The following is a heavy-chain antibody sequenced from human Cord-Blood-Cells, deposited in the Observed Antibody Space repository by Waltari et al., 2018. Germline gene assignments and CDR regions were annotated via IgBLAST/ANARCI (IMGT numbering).Heavy chain of an antibody. CDR1: GGSFSGYY. D-gene: IGHD3-10*01. Sequence: QVQLQQWGAGLLKPSETLSLTCAVYGGSFSGYYWSWIRQPPGKGLGWIGEINHSGSTNYNPSLKSRVTISVDTSKNQFSLKLSSVTAADTAVYYCARVEDYYGSGSYYYFDYWGQGTLVTVSS. CDR3: ARVEDYYGSGSYYYFDY. V-gene: IGHV4-34*01. J-gene: IGHJ4*02. CDR2: INHSGST.